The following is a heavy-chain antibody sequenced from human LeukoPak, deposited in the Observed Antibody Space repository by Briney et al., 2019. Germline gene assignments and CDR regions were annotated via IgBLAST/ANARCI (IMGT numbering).Heavy chain of an antibody. CDR3: AKVTYYDSSGY. D-gene: IGHD3-22*01. Sequence: GGSLRLSCAASGFTFSSYSMNWVRQAPGKGLEWVSAISGSGGSTYYADSVKGRFTISRDNSKNTLYLQMNSLRAEDTAVYYCAKVTYYDSSGYWGQGTLVTVSS. CDR2: ISGSGGST. V-gene: IGHV3-23*01. J-gene: IGHJ4*02. CDR1: GFTFSSYS.